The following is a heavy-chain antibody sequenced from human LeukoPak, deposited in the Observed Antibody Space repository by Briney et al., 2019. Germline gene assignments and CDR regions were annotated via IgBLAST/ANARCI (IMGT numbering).Heavy chain of an antibody. Sequence: SETLSLTCTVSGGSISSSSYYWGWIRQPPGKGLEWIGSIYYSGSTYYNPFLKSRVTISVDTSKNQFSLKLSSVTAADTAVYYCARQARDLAAAGSADYWGQGTLVTVSS. CDR3: ARQARDLAAAGSADY. V-gene: IGHV4-39*01. J-gene: IGHJ4*02. D-gene: IGHD6-13*01. CDR2: IYYSGST. CDR1: GGSISSSSYY.